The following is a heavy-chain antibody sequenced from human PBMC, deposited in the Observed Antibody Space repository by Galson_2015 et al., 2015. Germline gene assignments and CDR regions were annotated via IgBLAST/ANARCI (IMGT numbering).Heavy chain of an antibody. D-gene: IGHD6-19*01. CDR1: GFTVSSNY. CDR2: FYSGGST. V-gene: IGHV3-53*01. Sequence: SLRLSCAASGFTVSSNYMSWVRQAPGKGLEWVSVFYSGGSTYYADSVKGRFTISRDSSKNTLYLQMNSLRAEDTAVYYCARGPGYSSGNGAFDIWAQGTMFTVSS. J-gene: IGHJ3*02. CDR3: ARGPGYSSGNGAFDI.